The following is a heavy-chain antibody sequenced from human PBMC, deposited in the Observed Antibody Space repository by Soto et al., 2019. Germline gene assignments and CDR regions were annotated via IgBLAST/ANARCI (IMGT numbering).Heavy chain of an antibody. J-gene: IGHJ3*02. CDR3: ARDQYYGSGTDAFDI. Sequence: QVQLVESGGGVVQPGRSLRLSCAASGFTFSSYGMHWVRQAPGKGLEWVAVIWYDGSNKYYADSVKGRFTISRDNSKNTRYLESNSLRAEDTAVYYCARDQYYGSGTDAFDIWGRGTMVTVSS. CDR1: GFTFSSYG. CDR2: IWYDGSNK. V-gene: IGHV3-33*01. D-gene: IGHD3-10*01.